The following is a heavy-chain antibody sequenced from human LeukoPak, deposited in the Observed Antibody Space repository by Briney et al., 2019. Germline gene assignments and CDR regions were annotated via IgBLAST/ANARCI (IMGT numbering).Heavy chain of an antibody. J-gene: IGHJ4*02. Sequence: QSGGSLRLSCAASGFTFSSYGMHWVRQAPGKGLEWVAVISYDGSNKYYADSVKGRFTISRDNSKNTLYLQMNSLRAEDTAVYYCAKDTGWYVWSYFDYWGQGTLVTVSS. CDR3: AKDTGWYVWSYFDY. V-gene: IGHV3-30*18. CDR2: ISYDGSNK. CDR1: GFTFSSYG. D-gene: IGHD6-19*01.